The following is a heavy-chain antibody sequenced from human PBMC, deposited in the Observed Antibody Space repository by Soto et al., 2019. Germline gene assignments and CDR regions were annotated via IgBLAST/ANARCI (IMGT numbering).Heavy chain of an antibody. Sequence: VQLVESGGGLVQPGGSLRLSCVDSGFTFSSYWMSWVRQAPVKGLEWVGNIKQDGSEENYADSVKGRFTISRDNAKNSMYLQMSSLRVEETAVYYGARIAASGRGWDVWGQGTTVVVSS. V-gene: IGHV3-7*01. CDR1: GFTFSSYW. CDR3: ARIAASGRGWDV. CDR2: IKQDGSEE. J-gene: IGHJ6*02. D-gene: IGHD6-13*01.